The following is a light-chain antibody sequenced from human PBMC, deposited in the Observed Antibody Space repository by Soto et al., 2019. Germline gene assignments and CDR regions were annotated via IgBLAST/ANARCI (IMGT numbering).Light chain of an antibody. CDR1: SSDVGGYNY. CDR3: SSYAGANNLVV. Sequence: QSALTQPPSASGSPGQSVTISCTGTSSDVGGYNYVSWYQQHPGKAPRLMIYEVSKWPSGVPDRFSGSKSGNTASLTVSGLQAEDEADYYCSSYAGANNLVVFGGGTKLTVL. CDR2: EVS. J-gene: IGLJ3*02. V-gene: IGLV2-8*01.